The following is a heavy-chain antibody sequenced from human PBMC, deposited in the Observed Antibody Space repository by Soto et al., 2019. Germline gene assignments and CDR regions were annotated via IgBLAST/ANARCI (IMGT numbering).Heavy chain of an antibody. D-gene: IGHD3-22*01. Sequence: PGGSLRLSCAASGFTFSSYGMHWVRQAPGKGLEWVSYITCSGSNIYYADSVKGRFTISRDNAKNSLYLQMNSLRDEDTAVYYCGGDSSGYFYPDVFDIWGQGTMVTVSS. V-gene: IGHV3-48*02. CDR2: ITCSGSNI. J-gene: IGHJ3*02. CDR3: GGDSSGYFYPDVFDI. CDR1: GFTFSSYG.